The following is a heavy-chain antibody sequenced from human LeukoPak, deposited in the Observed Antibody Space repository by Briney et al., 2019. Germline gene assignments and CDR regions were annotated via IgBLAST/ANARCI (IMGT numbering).Heavy chain of an antibody. J-gene: IGHJ3*02. D-gene: IGHD3-10*01. CDR3: ARRGIPITMVRGVIRSRAFDI. Sequence: SETLSLTCAVYGGSFSGYYWSWIRQPPGKGLEWIGEINHSGSTNYNPSLKSRVTISVDTSKNQFSLKLSSVTAADTAVYYCARRGIPITMVRGVIRSRAFDIWGQGTMVTVSS. CDR2: INHSGST. CDR1: GGSFSGYY. V-gene: IGHV4-34*01.